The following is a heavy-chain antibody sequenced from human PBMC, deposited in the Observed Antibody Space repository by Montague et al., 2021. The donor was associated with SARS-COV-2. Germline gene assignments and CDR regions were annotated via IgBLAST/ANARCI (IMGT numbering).Heavy chain of an antibody. J-gene: IGHJ6*02. Sequence: SETLSLTCAVYGGSFSGYYWSSIRQPPGKGLEWIGEINHSGSTNYNPSLKSRVTISVDTSKNQFSLKLSSVTAADTAVYYCARVRAVPAAMRIFSLGRSYYGMDVWGQGTTVTVSS. V-gene: IGHV4-34*01. CDR2: INHSGST. D-gene: IGHD2-2*01. CDR1: GGSFSGYY. CDR3: ARVRAVPAAMRIFSLGRSYYGMDV.